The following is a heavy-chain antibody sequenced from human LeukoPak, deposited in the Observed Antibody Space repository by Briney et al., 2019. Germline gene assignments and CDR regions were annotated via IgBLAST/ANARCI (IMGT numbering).Heavy chain of an antibody. CDR1: GFTFSSYS. CDR2: ISSSGNTI. CDR3: ARLRGYSYGYGDY. D-gene: IGHD5-18*01. V-gene: IGHV3-48*04. Sequence: GGSLRLSCAASGFTFSSYSMNWVRQAPGKGLEWVSYISSSGNTIDYADSVKGRFTISRDNAKNSLYLQMVSLRAEDTAVYYCARLRGYSYGYGDYWGQGTLVIVSS. J-gene: IGHJ4*02.